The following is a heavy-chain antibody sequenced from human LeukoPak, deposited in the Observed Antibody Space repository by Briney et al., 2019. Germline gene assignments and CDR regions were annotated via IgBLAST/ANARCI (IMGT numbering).Heavy chain of an antibody. D-gene: IGHD2-21*02. Sequence: PSETLSLTCTVSGGSVSSGSYDWSWLRQPPGKGLEWIAYIYSSGSTNYNTSLKSRVTISVDTSTNQFPLKLSSVTAADTAVYYCARDQGGCGGDCYSSNAFDIWGQGTMVTVSS. CDR1: GGSVSSGSYD. CDR2: IYSSGST. V-gene: IGHV4-61*01. CDR3: ARDQGGCGGDCYSSNAFDI. J-gene: IGHJ3*02.